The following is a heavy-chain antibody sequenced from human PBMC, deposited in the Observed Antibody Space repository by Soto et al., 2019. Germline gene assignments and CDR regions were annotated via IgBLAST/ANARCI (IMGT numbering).Heavy chain of an antibody. D-gene: IGHD1-20*01. V-gene: IGHV3-48*02. CDR3: ASIFITGLHYSYYYCMDV. J-gene: IGHJ6*01. CDR1: GFTFSSYS. CDR2: ISSSSSTI. Sequence: EVQLVESGGGLVQPGGSLRLSCAASGFTFSSYSMNWVRQAPGKGLEWVSYISSSSSTIYYADSVKGRFTISRDNAKNSLYLQINSVRDEDTAVDYCASIFITGLHYSYYYCMDVWGQGTTVTVSS.